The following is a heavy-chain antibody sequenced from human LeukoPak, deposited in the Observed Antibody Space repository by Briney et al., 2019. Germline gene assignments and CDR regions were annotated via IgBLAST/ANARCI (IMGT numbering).Heavy chain of an antibody. D-gene: IGHD3-16*01. CDR1: GFTLSSYN. J-gene: IGHJ6*02. V-gene: IGHV3-21*01. CDR2: INTRSSSS. CDR3: ARGGGLDV. Sequence: PGGSLRLFCAASGFTLSSYNMNWVRQAPGKGLEWVSSINTRSSSSYYADSVKGRFTISRDNAKNSLYLQMNSLRGEDSAVYFCARGGGLDVWGQGATVTVSS.